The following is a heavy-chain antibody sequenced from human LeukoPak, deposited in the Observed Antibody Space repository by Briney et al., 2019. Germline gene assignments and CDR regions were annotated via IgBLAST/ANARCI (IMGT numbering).Heavy chain of an antibody. V-gene: IGHV4-39*02. D-gene: IGHD4-23*01. Sequence: PSETPSLTCIVSGGSISSISSNNYHWGWIRQPPGKGLEWIGSIYYSGSTYYNPSLKSRVTISVDTSKNQFSLKLSSVTAADTALYYCAREMGVVTAHGIDVWGQGTTVTVSS. J-gene: IGHJ6*02. CDR2: IYYSGST. CDR3: AREMGVVTAHGIDV. CDR1: GGSISSISSNNYH.